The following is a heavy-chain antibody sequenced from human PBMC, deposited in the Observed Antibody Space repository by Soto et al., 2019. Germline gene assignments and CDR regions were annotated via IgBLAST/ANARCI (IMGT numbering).Heavy chain of an antibody. CDR2: ISTYNGKT. Sequence: GASVKVSCKTSGYTFSTYPISWVRQAPGQGLEWVGWISTYNGKTNYGQKFQGRVTITTDTSTSTAYMDLRNLRSDDTAVYYCARDRVEAALGTFDQWGPGTLVTVSS. J-gene: IGHJ4*02. CDR1: GYTFSTYP. CDR3: ARDRVEAALGTFDQ. V-gene: IGHV1-18*01. D-gene: IGHD6-13*01.